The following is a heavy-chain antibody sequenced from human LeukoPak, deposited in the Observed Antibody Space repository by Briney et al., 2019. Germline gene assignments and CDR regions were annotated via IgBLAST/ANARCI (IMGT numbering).Heavy chain of an antibody. CDR1: GGTFSSYA. CDR2: IIPILGIA. Sequence: SVKVSCKASGGTFSSYAISWVRQAPGQGLEWMGRIIPILGIANYAQKFQGRVTITADKSTSTAYMELSSLRSEDTAVYYCASRLTMVRGVTLDYWGQGTLVTVSS. CDR3: ASRLTMVRGVTLDY. V-gene: IGHV1-69*04. J-gene: IGHJ4*02. D-gene: IGHD3-10*01.